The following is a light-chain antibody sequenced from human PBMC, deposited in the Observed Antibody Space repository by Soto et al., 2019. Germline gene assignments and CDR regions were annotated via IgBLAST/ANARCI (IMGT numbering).Light chain of an antibody. CDR3: QHYYTSYTT. CDR1: ESVSSSY. CDR2: GAS. V-gene: IGKV3-20*01. Sequence: QDPDPLGFATRERTTHCCMAGESVSSSYLAWYQQKPGQAPRLLIYGASIRATGIPDRFSGSGSGTDFTLTISRLEPEDFAVYYCQHYYTSYTTFGQGTKVDIK. J-gene: IGKJ1*01.